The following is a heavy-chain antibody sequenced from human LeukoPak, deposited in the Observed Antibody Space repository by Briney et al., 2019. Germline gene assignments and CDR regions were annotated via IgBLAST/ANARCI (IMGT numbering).Heavy chain of an antibody. CDR1: GFTFSSYA. Sequence: GGSLRLSCAASGFTFSSYAMSWVRQAPGKGLEWVSAISGSGGSTYYADSVKGRFTISRDNAKNSLYLQMNSLRAEDTAVYYCARDRGGYGSGSYHDYWGQGTLVTVSS. D-gene: IGHD3-10*01. V-gene: IGHV3-23*01. J-gene: IGHJ4*02. CDR2: ISGSGGST. CDR3: ARDRGGYGSGSYHDY.